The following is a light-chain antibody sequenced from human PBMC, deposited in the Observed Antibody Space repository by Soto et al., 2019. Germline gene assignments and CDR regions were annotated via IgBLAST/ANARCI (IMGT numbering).Light chain of an antibody. CDR2: AAT. CDR1: QSVRTY. V-gene: IGKV1-39*01. CDR3: QQRANWPPVT. Sequence: DIQLTQSPSSLSASVGDRVTITCRASQSVRTYLNWYQHKPGTAPKVLIYAATSLQSGVPSRFSGSTSGTHFTLTISSLQPEDFAVYFCQQRANWPPVTFGQGTKVEIK. J-gene: IGKJ1*01.